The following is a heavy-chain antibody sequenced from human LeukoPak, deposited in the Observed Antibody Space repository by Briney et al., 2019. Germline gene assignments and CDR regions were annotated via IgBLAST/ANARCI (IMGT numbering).Heavy chain of an antibody. V-gene: IGHV4-59*08. Sequence: SETLSLTCTVSGSSINNKLWTWIRQPPGKGLEWIGYIYSSGSANYNPSLKSRVIISGDTSKNQISLKLTSVTAADTAVYFCARHRDYYDTWGHGTLVTVSS. CDR3: ARHRDYYDT. CDR2: IYSSGSA. J-gene: IGHJ4*01. D-gene: IGHD3-22*01. CDR1: GSSINNKL.